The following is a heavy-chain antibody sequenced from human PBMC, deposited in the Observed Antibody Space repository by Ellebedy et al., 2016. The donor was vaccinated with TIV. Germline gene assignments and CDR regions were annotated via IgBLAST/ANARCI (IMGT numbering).Heavy chain of an antibody. D-gene: IGHD2-2*01. Sequence: SETLSLXXAVSGGSISSSNWWSWVRQPPGKGLEWIGEIYHSGSTNYNPSLKSRVTISVDKSKNQFSLKLSSVTAADTAVYYCARDPGYCSSTSCYAVNWFDPWGQGTLVTVSS. CDR2: IYHSGST. J-gene: IGHJ5*02. V-gene: IGHV4-4*02. CDR3: ARDPGYCSSTSCYAVNWFDP. CDR1: GGSISSSNW.